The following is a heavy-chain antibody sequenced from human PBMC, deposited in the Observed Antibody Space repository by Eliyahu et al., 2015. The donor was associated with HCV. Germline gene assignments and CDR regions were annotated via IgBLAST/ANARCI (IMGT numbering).Heavy chain of an antibody. J-gene: IGHJ4*02. V-gene: IGHV3-53*01. CDR2: IYSGGST. D-gene: IGHD2-2*01. Sequence: EVQLVESGGGLIQPGGSLRLSCAASGFPVSSTYVXWVRQAPGMGPEWVAVIYSGGSTHYADSVKGRFTISRDNSKNTLYLQMNSLRAEDTAVYYCARGPRGCASTSCSDYFDFWGQGTLVTVSS. CDR1: GFPVSSTY. CDR3: ARGPRGCASTSCSDYFDF.